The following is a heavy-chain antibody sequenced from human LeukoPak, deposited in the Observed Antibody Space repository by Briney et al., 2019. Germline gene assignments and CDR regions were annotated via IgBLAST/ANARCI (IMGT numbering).Heavy chain of an antibody. CDR1: GFTFSSYW. CDR3: ARVVPMVRGAPVAAFDI. D-gene: IGHD3-10*01. Sequence: GGSLRLSCAASGFTFSSYWMSWVRQAPGKGLEWVANIKQDGSEKYYVDSVKGRFTISRDNAKNSLYLQMNSLRAEDTAVYYCARVVPMVRGAPVAAFDIWGQGTMVTVSS. CDR2: IKQDGSEK. V-gene: IGHV3-7*05. J-gene: IGHJ3*02.